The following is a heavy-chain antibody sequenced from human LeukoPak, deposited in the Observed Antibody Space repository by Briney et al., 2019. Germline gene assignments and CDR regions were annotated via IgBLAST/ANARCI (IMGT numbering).Heavy chain of an antibody. V-gene: IGHV3-30*18. J-gene: IGHJ6*02. CDR2: ISYDGSNK. D-gene: IGHD1-26*01. CDR3: AKDRVSGSYWAYYYYGMDV. Sequence: QPGGSLRLSCAASGFTFSSYGMHWVRQAPGKGLEWVAVISYDGSNKYYADSVKGRFTISRDNSKNTLYLQMNSLRAEDTAVYYCAKDRVSGSYWAYYYYGMDVWGQGTTVTVSS. CDR1: GFTFSSYG.